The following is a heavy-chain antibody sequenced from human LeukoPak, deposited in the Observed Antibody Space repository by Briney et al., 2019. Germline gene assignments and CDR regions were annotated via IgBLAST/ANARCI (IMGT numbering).Heavy chain of an antibody. CDR1: GFTFSNYA. CDR3: ARGFRGYYFVDY. Sequence: GGSLRLSCAASGFTFSNYALSWVRQAPGKGLEWVSGISGSGGSTYYADSVKGRFTISRDNSKNTLYLQMNSLRAEDTAVYYCARGFRGYYFVDYWGQGTLVTVSS. D-gene: IGHD3-22*01. CDR2: ISGSGGST. J-gene: IGHJ4*02. V-gene: IGHV3-23*01.